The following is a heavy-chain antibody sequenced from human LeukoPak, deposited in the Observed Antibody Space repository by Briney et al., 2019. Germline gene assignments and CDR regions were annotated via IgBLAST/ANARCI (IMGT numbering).Heavy chain of an antibody. J-gene: IGHJ4*02. D-gene: IGHD3-22*01. V-gene: IGHV3-30*02. CDR3: AKDLPYYYDSSGYYSE. CDR2: IRYDGSNK. CDR1: GFTFSSYG. Sequence: PGGSLRLSCAASGFTFSSYGIHWVRQAPGKGLEWVAFIRYDGSNKYYADSVKGRFTISRDNSKNTLYLQMNSLRAEDTAVYYCAKDLPYYYDSSGYYSEWGQGTLVTVSS.